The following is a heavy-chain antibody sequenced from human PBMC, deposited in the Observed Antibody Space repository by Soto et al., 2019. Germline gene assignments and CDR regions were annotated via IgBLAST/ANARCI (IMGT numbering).Heavy chain of an antibody. J-gene: IGHJ4*02. CDR1: GFTFSSYG. CDR3: AKVPFGGVIVDY. V-gene: IGHV3-30*18. D-gene: IGHD3-16*02. Sequence: HPGGSLRLSCAASGFTFSSYGMHWVRQAPGKGLEWVAVISYDGSNKYYADSVKGRFTISRDNSKNTLYLQMNSLRAEDTAVYYCAKVPFGGVIVDYWGQGTLVTVSS. CDR2: ISYDGSNK.